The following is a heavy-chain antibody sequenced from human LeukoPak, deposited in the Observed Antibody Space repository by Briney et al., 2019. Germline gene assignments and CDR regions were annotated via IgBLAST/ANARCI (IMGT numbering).Heavy chain of an antibody. D-gene: IGHD3-10*01. CDR1: GFTFSDYY. CDR3: ARDTKAYYGSGSYFDY. Sequence: PRGSLRLSCAASGFTFSDYYMSWIRQAPGKGLEWVSYISSSSSYTNYADSVKGRFTISRDNAKNSLYLQMNSLRAEDTAVYYCARDTKAYYGSGSYFDYWGQGTLVTVSS. V-gene: IGHV3-11*05. CDR2: ISSSSSYT. J-gene: IGHJ4*02.